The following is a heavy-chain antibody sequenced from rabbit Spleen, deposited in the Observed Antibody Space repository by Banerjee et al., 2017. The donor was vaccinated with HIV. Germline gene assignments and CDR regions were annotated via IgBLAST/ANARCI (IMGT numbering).Heavy chain of an antibody. V-gene: IGHV1S45*01. Sequence: QEQLEESGGDLVKPEGSLTLTCTASGFSFSSSYYMCWVRQAPGKGLEWIACINIVTGKSVYASWAKGRFTISKTSSTTVTLQMTSLTAADTATYFCARDTATSFSSYGMDLWGPGTLVTVS. D-gene: IGHD1-1*01. J-gene: IGHJ6*01. CDR3: ARDTATSFSSYGMDL. CDR1: GFSFSSSYY. CDR2: INIVTGKS.